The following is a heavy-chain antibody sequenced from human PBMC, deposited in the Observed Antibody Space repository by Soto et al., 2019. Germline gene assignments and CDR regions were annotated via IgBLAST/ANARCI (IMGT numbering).Heavy chain of an antibody. J-gene: IGHJ5*02. Sequence: PGGSLRLSCAASGFTFSSYWMHWVRQAPGKGLVWVSRINSDGSSTSYADSVKGRFTISRDNAENTLYLQMNSLRAEDTAVYYCARVRYWSGYLLWFDPWGQGTLVTVSS. V-gene: IGHV3-74*01. CDR2: INSDGSST. CDR1: GFTFSSYW. CDR3: ARVRYWSGYLLWFDP. D-gene: IGHD3-3*01.